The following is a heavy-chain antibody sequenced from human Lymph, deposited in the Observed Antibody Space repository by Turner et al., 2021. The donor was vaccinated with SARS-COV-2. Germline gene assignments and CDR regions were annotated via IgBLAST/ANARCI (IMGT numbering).Heavy chain of an antibody. V-gene: IGHV1-69*10. Sequence: QVQLVQSGAEVKKPGSSVKVSCKASGGTFSSYAISWVRQAPGQGLEWMGGIIPILRIATYAQKFQGRVTITADKSTSTAYMELSSLRSEDTAVFYCARVVGGFGELGYHYYYGMDVWGQGTTVTVSS. CDR3: ARVVGGFGELGYHYYYGMDV. J-gene: IGHJ6*02. D-gene: IGHD3-10*01. CDR2: IIPILRIA. CDR1: GGTFSSYA.